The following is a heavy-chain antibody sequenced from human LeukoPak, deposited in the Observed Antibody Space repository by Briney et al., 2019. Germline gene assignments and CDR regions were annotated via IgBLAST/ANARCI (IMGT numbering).Heavy chain of an antibody. D-gene: IGHD6-13*01. CDR2: IHYSGRT. CDR3: VRDSGYSSSWYLIDDDFDI. V-gene: IGHV4-59*02. CDR1: GGSVSGYY. J-gene: IGHJ3*02. Sequence: SETLSLTCAVSGGSVSGYYWSWVRQFPGRRLEWIGYIHYSGRTNYNPSLESRITLSLETSSNQISLELKSVTSADTALYYCVRDSGYSSSWYLIDDDFDIWGQGTMVIVSA.